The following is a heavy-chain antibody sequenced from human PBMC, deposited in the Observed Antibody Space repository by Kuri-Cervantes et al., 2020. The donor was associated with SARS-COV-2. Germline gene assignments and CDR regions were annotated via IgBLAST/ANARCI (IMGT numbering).Heavy chain of an antibody. CDR1: GYTFTSSG. Sequence: ASVKVSCKASGYTFTSSGISWVRQAPGQGLEWMGRVSGYNGHTNYAQKLQGRVTMTTDTSTTTAYMELRSLRSDDTAVFYCVRDGYGDYVDYWGQGTLVTVSS. CDR3: VRDGYGDYVDY. V-gene: IGHV1-18*04. D-gene: IGHD2-21*01. J-gene: IGHJ4*02. CDR2: VSGYNGHT.